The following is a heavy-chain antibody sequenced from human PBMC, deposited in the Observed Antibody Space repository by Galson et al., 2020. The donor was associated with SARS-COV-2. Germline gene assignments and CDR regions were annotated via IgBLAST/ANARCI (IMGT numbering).Heavy chain of an antibody. J-gene: IGHJ6*03. CDR2: INPNSGGP. Sequence: ASVKVSCKASGYTFTGYYMHWVRQAPGQGLEWMGRINPNSGGPNYAQKFQGRVTMTRDTSISTAYMELSRLRSDDTAVYYCARGDYYDSSGYYYGRHGYYYYYMDVWGKGTTVTISS. V-gene: IGHV1-2*06. CDR1: GYTFTGYY. D-gene: IGHD3-22*01. CDR3: ARGDYYDSSGYYYGRHGYYYYYMDV.